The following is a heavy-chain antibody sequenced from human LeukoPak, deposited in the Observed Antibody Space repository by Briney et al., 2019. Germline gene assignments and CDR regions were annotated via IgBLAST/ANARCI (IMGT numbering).Heavy chain of an antibody. CDR3: ARRGRGKAVAPFDI. CDR1: GGSISSYY. CDR2: IYYSGTT. J-gene: IGHJ3*02. V-gene: IGHV4-59*01. Sequence: SETLSLTCTVSGGSISSYYWSWIRQPPEKGLEWIGYIYYSGTTNYNPSLKSRVTISVDTSKNQFSLKLSSVTAADTAVYYCARRGRGKAVAPFDIWGQGTMVTVSS. D-gene: IGHD6-19*01.